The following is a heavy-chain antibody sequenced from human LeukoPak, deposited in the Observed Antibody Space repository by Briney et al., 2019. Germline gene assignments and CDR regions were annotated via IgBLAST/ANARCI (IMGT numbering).Heavy chain of an antibody. J-gene: IGHJ5*02. CDR3: ATAATASKTKWFDP. D-gene: IGHD2-15*01. V-gene: IGHV1-24*01. CDR1: GYTLTELS. Sequence: ASVKVSCKVSGYTLTELSMHWVRQAPGKGLEWMGGFDPEDGETIYAQKFQGRVTMTEDTSTDTAYMELSSLRSEDTAVYYCATAATASKTKWFDPWGQGTLVTVSS. CDR2: FDPEDGET.